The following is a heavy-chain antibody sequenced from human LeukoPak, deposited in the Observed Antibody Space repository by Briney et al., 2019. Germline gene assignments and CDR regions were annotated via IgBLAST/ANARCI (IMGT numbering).Heavy chain of an antibody. CDR1: GGSISSGDYY. V-gene: IGHV4-30-4*08. CDR2: IYYSGST. CDR3: ATHSSGYDSGNDAFDI. D-gene: IGHD3-22*01. J-gene: IGHJ3*02. Sequence: SQTLSLTCTVSGGSISSGDYYWSWIRQPPGKGLEWSGYIYYSGSTYYNPSLKSRVTISVDASKNRFSLKLSSVTAADTAVYYCATHSSGYDSGNDAFDIWGQGTMVTVSS.